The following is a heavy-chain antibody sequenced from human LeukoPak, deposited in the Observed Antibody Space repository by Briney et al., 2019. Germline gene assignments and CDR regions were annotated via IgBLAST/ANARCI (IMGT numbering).Heavy chain of an antibody. D-gene: IGHD1-26*01. V-gene: IGHV3-74*03. J-gene: IGHJ4*02. Sequence: GGSLRLSCAASGFTLSNDWTHWVRQAPGKGLVGVSRISGDGSSTMYADSVKGRFTISRDNAKNTLHLQMNSLSADDTAVYYCVVGGGIYWGQGTLVTVS. CDR3: VVGGGIY. CDR1: GFTLSNDW. CDR2: ISGDGSST.